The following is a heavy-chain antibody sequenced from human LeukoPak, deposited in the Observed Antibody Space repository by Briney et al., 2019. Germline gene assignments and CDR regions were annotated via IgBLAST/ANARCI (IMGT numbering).Heavy chain of an antibody. CDR2: INPRGGST. D-gene: IGHD3-3*01. V-gene: IGHV1-46*01. CDR3: ARDAERELWSGYSPGGFDP. J-gene: IGHJ5*02. Sequence: GASLKVSCKASGYTFTSYYMHWVRQDPGQGLEWMGIINPRGGSTSYAQKFQGRVTMTRDTSTSTGYMELRRRGAEDTAGYYGARDAERELWSGYSPGGFDPWGQGTLVTVSS. CDR1: GYTFTSYY.